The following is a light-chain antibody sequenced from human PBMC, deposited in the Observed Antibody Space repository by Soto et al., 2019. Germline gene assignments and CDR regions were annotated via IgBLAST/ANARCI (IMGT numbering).Light chain of an antibody. Sequence: QSVLTQPPSVSGAAGERVTISCTGSSSNIGAGYDVHWYQQLPGTAPKLLIYANSNRPSGVPDRFSGSKSGTSASLAITGLQAEDEADYYCQSYDSSLRKVVFCGGNKLTVL. CDR2: ANS. CDR1: SSNIGAGYD. J-gene: IGLJ2*01. CDR3: QSYDSSLRKVV. V-gene: IGLV1-40*01.